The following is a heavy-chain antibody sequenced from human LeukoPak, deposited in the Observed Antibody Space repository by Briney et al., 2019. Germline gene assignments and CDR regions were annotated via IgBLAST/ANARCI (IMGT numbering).Heavy chain of an antibody. CDR3: AKTHSSGWSLAFDY. J-gene: IGHJ4*02. V-gene: IGHV3-7*03. CDR2: IKQDGSEI. CDR1: GFTLSSYW. Sequence: GGSLRLSCAASGFTLSSYWMTWVRQAPGKRLEWVANIKQDGSEINYVDSVKGRFTISRDNAKNSLYLQMNSLRAEDTALYYSAKTHSSGWSLAFDYWGQGTLVTVSS. D-gene: IGHD6-19*01.